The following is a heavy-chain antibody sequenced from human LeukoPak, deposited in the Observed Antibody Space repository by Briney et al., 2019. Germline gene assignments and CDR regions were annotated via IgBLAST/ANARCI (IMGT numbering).Heavy chain of an antibody. CDR1: GNYW. CDR3: ARRGDGGRSFDY. V-gene: IGHV3-53*01. CDR2: IYSSGST. D-gene: IGHD4-23*01. Sequence: GGSLRLSCAASGNYWMHWVRQAPGKGLEWVSLIYSSGSTYYADSVKGRFTISRDNSKNTLYLQVNSLRAEDTAVYYCARRGDGGRSFDYWGQGTLVTVSS. J-gene: IGHJ4*02.